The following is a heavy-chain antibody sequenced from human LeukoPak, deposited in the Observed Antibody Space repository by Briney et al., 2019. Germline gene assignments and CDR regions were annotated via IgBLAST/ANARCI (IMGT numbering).Heavy chain of an antibody. CDR1: GFTFSSYE. V-gene: IGHV3-48*03. D-gene: IGHD3-10*01. Sequence: GGSLRLSCAASGFTFSSYEMNWVRQAPEKGLEWVAYTSSGGGTTYYADSVKGRFTISRDNAKNSLYLQMNSLRAEDTAVYYCARDRHGSGSYRCDLDYWGQGTLVTVSS. CDR2: TSSGGGTT. CDR3: ARDRHGSGSYRCDLDY. J-gene: IGHJ4*02.